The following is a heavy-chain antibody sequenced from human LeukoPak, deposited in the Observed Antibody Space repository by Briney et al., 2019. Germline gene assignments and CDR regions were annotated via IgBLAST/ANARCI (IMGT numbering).Heavy chain of an antibody. J-gene: IGHJ4*02. V-gene: IGHV3-23*01. CDR1: GFTISTYA. D-gene: IGHD3-16*01. Sequence: GGSLRLSCAASGFTISTYAVSWVRQAPGKGREWVSGVCGSGDNTYNPHPVKGRFTIARDNSRNTMYLQMNSLRAEDTAVYYCAKELASHLSYADGHEYWGQGTLVTVSS. CDR2: VCGSGDNT. CDR3: AKELASHLSYADGHEY.